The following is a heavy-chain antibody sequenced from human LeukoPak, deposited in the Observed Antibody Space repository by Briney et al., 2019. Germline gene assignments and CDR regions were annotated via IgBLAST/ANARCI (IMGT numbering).Heavy chain of an antibody. J-gene: IGHJ4*02. D-gene: IGHD4-17*01. CDR3: ARVTDDYGDYYFDY. CDR2: INHSGST. V-gene: IGHV4-34*01. Sequence: PSETLSLTCAVYGGSFSGYYWSWIRQPPGKGLEWIGEINHSGSTNYNPSLESRVTISVDTSKNQFSLKLSSVTAADTAVYYCARVTDDYGDYYFDYWGQGTLVTVSS. CDR1: GGSFSGYY.